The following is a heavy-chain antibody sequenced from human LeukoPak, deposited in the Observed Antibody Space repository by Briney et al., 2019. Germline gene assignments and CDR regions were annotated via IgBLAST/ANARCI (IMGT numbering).Heavy chain of an antibody. CDR3: ARVWGYSYGPSFDY. CDR1: GGTFSSYA. CDR2: IIPIFGTA. V-gene: IGHV1-69*06. D-gene: IGHD5-18*01. Sequence: ASVKVSCKASGGTFSSYAISWVRQAPGQGLEWMGRIIPIFGTANYAQKFLGRVTITADKSTSTAYMELSSLRSEDTAVYYCARVWGYSYGPSFDYWGQGTLVTVSS. J-gene: IGHJ4*02.